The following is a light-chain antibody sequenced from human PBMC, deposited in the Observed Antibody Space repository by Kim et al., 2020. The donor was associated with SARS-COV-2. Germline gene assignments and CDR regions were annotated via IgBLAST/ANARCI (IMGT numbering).Light chain of an antibody. J-gene: IGLJ2*01. V-gene: IGLV7-43*01. Sequence: GTITLTCASSTGAVTGTHYTNWFQQKPGLPPRALIYSTSNRHSWTPARFSGSLLGGKAALTLSGVQPEDEATYYCLLYYGATLPRIFGGGTQLTVL. CDR2: STS. CDR1: TGAVTGTHY. CDR3: LLYYGATLPRI.